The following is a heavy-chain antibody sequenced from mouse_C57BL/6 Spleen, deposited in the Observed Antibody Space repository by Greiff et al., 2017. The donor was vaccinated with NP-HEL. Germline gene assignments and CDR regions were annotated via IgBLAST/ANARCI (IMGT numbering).Heavy chain of an antibody. CDR2: INPNNGGT. D-gene: IGHD1-1*01. CDR3: ARVYYLYYFDY. V-gene: IGHV1-26*01. CDR1: GYTFTDYY. J-gene: IGHJ2*01. Sequence: EVQLQQSGPELVKPGASVKISCKASGYTFTDYYMNWVKQSHGKSLEWIGDINPNNGGTSYNQKFKGKATLTVDKSSSTAYMALRSLTSEDSAVYYCARVYYLYYFDYWGQGTTLTVSS.